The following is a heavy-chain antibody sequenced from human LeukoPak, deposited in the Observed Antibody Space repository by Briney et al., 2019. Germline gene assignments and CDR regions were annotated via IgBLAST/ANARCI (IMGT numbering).Heavy chain of an antibody. Sequence: GGSLRLSCVVSGFTFRDYWIHWVRQAPGKGLVWVSRVNAVGSDTNYADSVKGRFTISRDDAKNTVYLQMSSLRAEDTAVYFCARGGWHYWYGVDVWGRGTTVTASS. CDR3: ARGGWHYWYGVDV. CDR2: VNAVGSDT. CDR1: GFTFRDYW. D-gene: IGHD5-24*01. J-gene: IGHJ6*02. V-gene: IGHV3-74*01.